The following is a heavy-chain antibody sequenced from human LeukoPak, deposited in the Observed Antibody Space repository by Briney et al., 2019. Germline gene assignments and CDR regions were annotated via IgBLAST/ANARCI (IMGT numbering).Heavy chain of an antibody. D-gene: IGHD2-21*02. CDR2: IIPIFGTA. V-gene: IGHV1-69*05. CDR3: AISRAGWVVTYAFDI. CDR1: GGTFSSYA. J-gene: IGHJ3*02. Sequence: GASVKVSCKASGGTFSSYAISWVRQAPGQGLEWMGRIIPIFGTANYAQKFQGRVTITTDESTSTAYMELSSLRSEDTAVYYCAISRAGWVVTYAFDIWGQGTMVTVSS.